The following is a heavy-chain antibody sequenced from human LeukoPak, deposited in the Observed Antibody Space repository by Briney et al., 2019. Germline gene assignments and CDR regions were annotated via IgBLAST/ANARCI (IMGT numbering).Heavy chain of an antibody. D-gene: IGHD3-22*01. CDR1: GYSFTSYW. CDR3: ASTYYYGSSGYPAGYWYFDL. J-gene: IGHJ2*01. CDR2: IYPGDSDT. V-gene: IGHV5-51*01. Sequence: GESLKISCKGSGYSFTSYWIGWVRQMPGKGLEWMGIIYPGDSDTRYSPSFQGQVTISADKSISTAYLQWSSLKASDTAMYYCASTYYYGSSGYPAGYWYFDLWGRGTLVTVSS.